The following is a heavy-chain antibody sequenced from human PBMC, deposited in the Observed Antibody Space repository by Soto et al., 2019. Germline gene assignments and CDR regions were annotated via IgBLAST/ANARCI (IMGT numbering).Heavy chain of an antibody. Sequence: QLQLQESGPGLVKPSETLSLTCAVSGGSIDNSTYYWGWIRQPPGKGLEWIGSVYYSGSSYYSPSLKSRVAMSVDSSKNQFSLNLDSVTAADTAVYYCVSINAGGWYYFDYWGQGILVTVSS. CDR3: VSINAGGWYYFDY. V-gene: IGHV4-39*01. CDR1: GGSIDNSTYY. CDR2: VYYSGSS. D-gene: IGHD6-19*01. J-gene: IGHJ4*02.